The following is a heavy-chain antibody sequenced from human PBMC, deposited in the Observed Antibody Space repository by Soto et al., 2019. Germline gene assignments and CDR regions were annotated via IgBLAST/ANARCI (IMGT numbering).Heavy chain of an antibody. V-gene: IGHV4-31*03. Sequence: SETLSLTCTVSGGSISSGGYYWSWIRQHPGKGLEWIGYIYYSGSTYYNPSLKSRVTISVDTSKNQFSLKLSSVTAADTAVYYCARAVNAGYCSGGSCRPSYYYGMDVWGQGTTVTVSS. J-gene: IGHJ6*02. CDR1: GGSISSGGYY. CDR3: ARAVNAGYCSGGSCRPSYYYGMDV. D-gene: IGHD2-15*01. CDR2: IYYSGST.